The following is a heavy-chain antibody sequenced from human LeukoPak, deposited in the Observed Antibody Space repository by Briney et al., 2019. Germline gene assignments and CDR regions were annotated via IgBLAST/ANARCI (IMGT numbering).Heavy chain of an antibody. V-gene: IGHV1-69*04. CDR2: IIPILGIA. J-gene: IGHJ4*02. Sequence: ASVKVSCKASGGTFSSYAISWVRQAPGQGLEWMGRIIPILGIANYAQKFQGRVTITADKSTSTAYMELSSLRSEDTAVYYCARDNADYSSGWYGYWGQGTPVTVSS. CDR3: ARDNADYSSGWYGY. CDR1: GGTFSSYA. D-gene: IGHD6-19*01.